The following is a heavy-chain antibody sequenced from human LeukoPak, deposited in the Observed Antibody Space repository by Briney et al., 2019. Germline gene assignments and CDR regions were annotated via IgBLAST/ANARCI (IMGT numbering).Heavy chain of an antibody. V-gene: IGHV3-30-3*01. D-gene: IGHD2-2*02. Sequence: GGSLRLSCAASGFTFSSYAMHWVRQAPGKGLEWVAVISYDGSNKYYADSVKGRFTISRDNSKNTLYLQMNSLRAEDTAVYYCAGLGYCSSTSCYTEGGYYYYGMDVWGQGTTVTVSS. J-gene: IGHJ6*02. CDR3: AGLGYCSSTSCYTEGGYYYYGMDV. CDR2: ISYDGSNK. CDR1: GFTFSSYA.